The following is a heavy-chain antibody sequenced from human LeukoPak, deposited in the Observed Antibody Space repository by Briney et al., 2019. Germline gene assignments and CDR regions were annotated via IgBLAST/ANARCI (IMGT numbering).Heavy chain of an antibody. CDR1: GFTFSSYA. Sequence: GGSLRLSCAASGFTFSSYAMSWVRQAPGKGLEWVSAISGSGGSTYYADSVKGRFTISRDNSKNTLFLQMNSLRAEDTAVYYCAKYPAAGYSSGSYWGQGTLVTVSS. D-gene: IGHD6-19*01. J-gene: IGHJ4*02. V-gene: IGHV3-23*01. CDR3: AKYPAAGYSSGSY. CDR2: ISGSGGST.